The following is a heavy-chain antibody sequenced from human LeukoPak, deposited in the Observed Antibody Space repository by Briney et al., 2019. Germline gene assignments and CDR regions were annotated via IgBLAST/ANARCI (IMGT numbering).Heavy chain of an antibody. CDR3: ARHVSSTVTTELGY. CDR2: IYYSGST. CDR1: GGSISSYY. Sequence: KPSETLSLTCTASGGSISSYYWSWIRQPPGKGLEWIGYIYYSGSTNYNPSLKSRVTISVDTSKNQFSLKLSSVTAADTAVYYCARHVSSTVTTELGYWGQGTLVTVSS. D-gene: IGHD4-17*01. V-gene: IGHV4-59*08. J-gene: IGHJ4*02.